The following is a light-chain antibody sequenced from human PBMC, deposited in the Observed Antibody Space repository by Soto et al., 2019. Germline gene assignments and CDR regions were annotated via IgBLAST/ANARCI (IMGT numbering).Light chain of an antibody. CDR1: QSVYRN. CDR2: DAS. CDR3: QQYNNWPLT. V-gene: IGKV3-15*01. J-gene: IGKJ4*01. Sequence: EIVMTQSPVTLSVSPREGVTLSCRASQSVYRNLAWYQQKPGQAPRLLIYDASARATDIPARFSGSGSGTDFTLTVSRLQSEDFAVYYCQQYNNWPLTFGGGTKVEIK.